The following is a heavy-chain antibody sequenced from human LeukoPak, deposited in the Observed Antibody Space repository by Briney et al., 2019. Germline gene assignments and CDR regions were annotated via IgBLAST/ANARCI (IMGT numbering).Heavy chain of an antibody. CDR1: GFAFSDFY. CDR2: INKDGSEE. Sequence: GGSLRLSCAASGFAFSDFYMSWVRQAPGKGLEWVANINKDGSEEKYVDSVKGRFTISRDNAKNSLYLQMSSLRADDTAVYYCARWPHCQDFWGRGTRVTVSS. V-gene: IGHV3-7*03. CDR3: ARWPHCQDF. J-gene: IGHJ4*02.